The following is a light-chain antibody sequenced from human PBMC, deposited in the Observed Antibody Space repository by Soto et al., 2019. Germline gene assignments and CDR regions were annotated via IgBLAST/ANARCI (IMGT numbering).Light chain of an antibody. CDR1: SSEVGGYNY. Sequence: QSVLTQPASVSGSPGQSVTISCTGTSSEVGGYNYVSWYQQHPGKAPKLMIYDVSNRPSGVSNRFSGSKSGNTASLTISGLQAEDEADYYCSSNTSSSTYVFGTGTKVTV. V-gene: IGLV2-14*01. CDR2: DVS. J-gene: IGLJ1*01. CDR3: SSNTSSSTYV.